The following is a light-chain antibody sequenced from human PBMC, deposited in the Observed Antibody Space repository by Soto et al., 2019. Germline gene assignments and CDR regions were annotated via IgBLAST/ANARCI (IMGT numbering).Light chain of an antibody. CDR3: QQYNSFSVDT. V-gene: IGKV1-5*01. CDR2: DAS. CDR1: QSIGRW. J-gene: IGKJ2*01. Sequence: DIQMTQSPSTLSASVGDRVTITCRASQSIGRWLAWYQQKPGKAPKLLIYDASSLESGVPPRFSGSGSGTELTLSISSLQPDDFGTYYCQQYNSFSVDTFGQGTKLEIK.